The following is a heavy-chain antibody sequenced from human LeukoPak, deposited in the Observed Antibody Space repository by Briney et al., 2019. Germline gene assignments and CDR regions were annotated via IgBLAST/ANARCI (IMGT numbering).Heavy chain of an antibody. CDR2: FDPEDGET. CDR1: GYTLTELS. CDR3: ATIAVAGTFDY. Sequence: GASVKVSCKVSGYTLTELSMHWVRQAPGKGLEWMGGFDPEDGETIYAQKFQGRVTVTEDTSTDTAYMELSSLRSEDTAVYYCATIAVAGTFDYWGQGTLVTVSS. J-gene: IGHJ4*02. V-gene: IGHV1-24*01. D-gene: IGHD6-19*01.